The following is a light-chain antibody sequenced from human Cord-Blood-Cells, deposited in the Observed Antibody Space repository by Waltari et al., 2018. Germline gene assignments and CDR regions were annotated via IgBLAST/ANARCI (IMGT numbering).Light chain of an antibody. J-gene: IGLJ1*01. Sequence: QSVLTQPPSASGTPGQRVTLSCSGSSSNIGSNYVYWYQQPPGPAPKLLISRKNQRPSGAPDRFSGSKSGTSASLAVSGRRSEDEADYYCAAWDDSLSGYVFGTGTKVTVL. CDR2: RKN. CDR1: SSNIGSNY. CDR3: AAWDDSLSGYV. V-gene: IGLV1-47*01.